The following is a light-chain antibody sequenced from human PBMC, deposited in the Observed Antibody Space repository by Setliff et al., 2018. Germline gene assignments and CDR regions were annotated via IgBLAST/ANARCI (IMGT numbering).Light chain of an antibody. CDR1: DSNIGANT. Sequence: QSVLTQPPSASGTPGQRVTIPCSGSDSNIGANTVNWYQQLPGTPPRLLIHTNDQRPSGVPDRFSGSKSGTSASLAISGLQSDDEADYYCVAWDDSLGGRLIFGGGNKVTVL. CDR3: VAWDDSLGGRLI. J-gene: IGLJ2*01. V-gene: IGLV1-44*01. CDR2: TND.